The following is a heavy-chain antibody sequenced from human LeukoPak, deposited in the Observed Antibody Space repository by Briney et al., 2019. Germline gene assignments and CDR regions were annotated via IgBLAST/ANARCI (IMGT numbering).Heavy chain of an antibody. V-gene: IGHV3-30*04. D-gene: IGHD3-22*01. CDR3: ARAHVDGYYDSSGSRSGDYFDY. J-gene: IGHJ4*02. CDR1: GFTFSSYA. CDR2: ISYDGSNK. Sequence: PGGSLRLSFAASGFTFSSYAMHWVRQAPGKGLEWVAVISYDGSNKYYADSVKGRFTISRDNSKNTLYLQMNSLRAEDTAVYYCARAHVDGYYDSSGSRSGDYFDYWGQGTLVTVSS.